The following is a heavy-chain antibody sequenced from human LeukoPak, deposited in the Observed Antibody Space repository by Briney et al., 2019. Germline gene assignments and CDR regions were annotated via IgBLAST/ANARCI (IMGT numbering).Heavy chain of an antibody. J-gene: IGHJ4*02. CDR2: ISGSGGST. CDR1: GFIVSSNY. V-gene: IGHV3-23*01. CDR3: AKGLGLDEYYYDSSGYYPADY. D-gene: IGHD3-22*01. Sequence: HSGGSLRLSCEASGFIVSSNYMSWVRQAPGKGLEWVSAISGSGGSTYYADSVKGRFTISRDNSKNTLYLQMNSLRAEDTAVYYCAKGLGLDEYYYDSSGYYPADYWGQGTLVTVSS.